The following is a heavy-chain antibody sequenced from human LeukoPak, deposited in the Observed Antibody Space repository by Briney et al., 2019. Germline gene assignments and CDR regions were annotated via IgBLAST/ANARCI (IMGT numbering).Heavy chain of an antibody. CDR2: IRYDGSNK. Sequence: GGSLRLSCAASGFTFSSYGMHRVRQAPGKGLEWVAFIRYDGSNKYYADSVKGRFTISRDNSKNTLYLQMNSLRAEDTAVYYCAKDWQYYDSSGSIYDAFDIWGQGTMVTVSS. J-gene: IGHJ3*02. CDR3: AKDWQYYDSSGSIYDAFDI. V-gene: IGHV3-30*02. CDR1: GFTFSSYG. D-gene: IGHD3-22*01.